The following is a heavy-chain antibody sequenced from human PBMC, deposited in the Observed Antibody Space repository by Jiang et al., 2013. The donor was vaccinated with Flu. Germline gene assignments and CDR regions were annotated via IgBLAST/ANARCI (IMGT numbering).Heavy chain of an antibody. V-gene: IGHV3-53*01. CDR2: LYPAGDT. J-gene: IGHJ4*02. CDR1: GLSVSTKF. D-gene: IGHD1-26*01. Sequence: VQLVESGGGLIQPGGSLTLSCAASGLSVSTKFMSWVRQAPGKGLEWLSVLYPAGDTFYAGSVGGRFSISRDNSKNTVNLQMNSLRDEDTAVYYCVNMYSGSYHLYFDLWGQGTLVTVSS. CDR3: VNMYSGSYHLYFDL.